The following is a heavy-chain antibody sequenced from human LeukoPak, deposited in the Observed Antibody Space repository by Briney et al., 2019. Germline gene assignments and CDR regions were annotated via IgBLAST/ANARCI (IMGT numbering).Heavy chain of an antibody. D-gene: IGHD3-3*01. CDR1: GFTFTSYG. CDR3: ATVYYDSDFWSGYWGFDY. J-gene: IGHJ4*02. CDR2: IRYDGSNI. V-gene: IGHV3-30*02. Sequence: PGGSLRLSCAASGFTFTSYGMHSVRQAPGKGLEWVAFIRYDGSNIYYADSVKGRFTISRDISINTLYLQMNSLRAVNTAMYECATVYYDSDFWSGYWGFDYWGQGTLVTVSS.